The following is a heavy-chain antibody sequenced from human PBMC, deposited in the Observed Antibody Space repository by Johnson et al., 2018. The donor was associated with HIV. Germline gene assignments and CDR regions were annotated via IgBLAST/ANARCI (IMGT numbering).Heavy chain of an antibody. V-gene: IGHV3-30*07. CDR1: GFTFSDYS. CDR3: ARAPEVRGVDAFDV. CDR2: ISNDGSNK. J-gene: IGHJ3*01. Sequence: QVQLVESGGGVVQPGRSLRLSCAASGFTFSDYSMHWVRQAPGKGLEWVAIISNDGSNKYYADSVKGRFTISRDNAKNSLSLQMNSLRAEDTAVYYCARAPEVRGVDAFDVWGQGTVVTVSS. D-gene: IGHD3-10*01.